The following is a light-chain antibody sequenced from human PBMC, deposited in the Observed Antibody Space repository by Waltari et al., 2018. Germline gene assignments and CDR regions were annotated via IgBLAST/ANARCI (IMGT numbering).Light chain of an antibody. CDR2: EVS. V-gene: IGLV2-8*01. J-gene: IGLJ2*01. Sequence: QSALTQPPSASGSPGQSVTISCTGTSSDVGGFDYVSWYQQHPGKVPSLMIYEVSKRPSGVPDRFSGSNAGNTASLTVSGLQFEDEADYYCSSFAGSSQMLFGGGTKLTVL. CDR3: SSFAGSSQML. CDR1: SSDVGGFDY.